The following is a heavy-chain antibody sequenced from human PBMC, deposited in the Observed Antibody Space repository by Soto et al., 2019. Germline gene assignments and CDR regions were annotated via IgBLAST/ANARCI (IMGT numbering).Heavy chain of an antibody. CDR2: IYGNDNK. CDR1: GFSLTTTGVG. Sequence: QITLKEAGPTLVKPSQTLTLTCTFSGFSLTTTGVGVGWIRQPPRRAPGWLALIYGNDNKRYSPSLVSRLTITKDNSKNQVVLTMTGMDPVDTGTYYCAHRTAPHMNWFGPWGQGTVVIVSA. D-gene: IGHD2-21*01. CDR3: AHRTAPHMNWFGP. V-gene: IGHV2-5*01. J-gene: IGHJ5*02.